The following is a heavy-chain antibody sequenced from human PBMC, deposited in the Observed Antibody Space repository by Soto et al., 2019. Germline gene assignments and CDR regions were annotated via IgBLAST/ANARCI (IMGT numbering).Heavy chain of an antibody. V-gene: IGHV3-48*03. Sequence: EVQLVESGGGLVQPGGSLRLSCAASGFTFSSYEMNWVRQAPGKGLEWVSYMSSSGSTIFYADSVKGRFTISRDNAKNSLYLQMNSLTAEDTAVYYCARDDGLGLAPYSGMDVWGQGTMVTVSS. CDR3: ARDDGLGLAPYSGMDV. CDR2: MSSSGSTI. D-gene: IGHD3-10*01. CDR1: GFTFSSYE. J-gene: IGHJ6*02.